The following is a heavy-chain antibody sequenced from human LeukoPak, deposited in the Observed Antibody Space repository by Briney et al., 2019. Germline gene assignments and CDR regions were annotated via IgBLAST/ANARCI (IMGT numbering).Heavy chain of an antibody. J-gene: IGHJ5*02. Sequence: PSETLSLTCTVSGGSISSSSYYWGWIRQPPGKGLEWIGSIYYSGSTYYNPSLKSRVTISVDTSKNQFSLKLSSVTAADTAVYYCARGLGTANCSSTSCYVQTIFDPWGQGTLVTVSS. V-gene: IGHV4-39*07. CDR2: IYYSGST. CDR3: ARGLGTANCSSTSCYVQTIFDP. D-gene: IGHD2-2*01. CDR1: GGSISSSSYY.